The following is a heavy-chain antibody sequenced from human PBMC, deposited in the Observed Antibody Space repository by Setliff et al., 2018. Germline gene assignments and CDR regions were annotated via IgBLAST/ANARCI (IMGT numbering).Heavy chain of an antibody. Sequence: SETLSLTCAVYGGSFSGYYWSWIRQPPGEGLEWIGEINHSGSTNYNPSLKSRVTISVDTSKKQFSLRLNSVTAADTAVYYCARQGTAIRWFDPWGQGTLVTVSS. CDR2: INHSGST. D-gene: IGHD3-10*01. J-gene: IGHJ5*02. CDR1: GGSFSGYY. CDR3: ARQGTAIRWFDP. V-gene: IGHV4-34*01.